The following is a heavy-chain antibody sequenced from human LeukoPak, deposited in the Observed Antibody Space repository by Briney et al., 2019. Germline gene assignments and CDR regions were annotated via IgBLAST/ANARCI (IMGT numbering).Heavy chain of an antibody. CDR1: GDSIDSYY. CDR2: IYYRGTT. CDR3: ARASGGYYNNWFDP. D-gene: IGHD3-22*01. Sequence: KPSETLSLTCTVSGDSIDSYYWSWIRQPPGKGLEWIGYIYYRGTTSYNPFLKSRVTISVDTSKNQFSLKLNSVTAADTAIYYCARASGGYYNNWFDPWGQGTLVTVSS. J-gene: IGHJ5*02. V-gene: IGHV4-59*12.